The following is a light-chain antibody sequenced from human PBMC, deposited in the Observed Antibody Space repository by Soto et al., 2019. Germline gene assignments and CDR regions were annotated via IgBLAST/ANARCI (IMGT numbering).Light chain of an antibody. CDR2: WAS. Sequence: DIVMTQSPDSLAVSLGERATINCKSSQNLLYSPNNKNYLAWYQQKPGQPPKLLTYWASTRQSGVPDRFSGSGSVTEFQLTISSEQDESVAVYYCLQYYNSYNFGQGTKLEI. J-gene: IGKJ2*01. CDR1: QNLLYSPNNKNY. CDR3: LQYYNSYN. V-gene: IGKV4-1*01.